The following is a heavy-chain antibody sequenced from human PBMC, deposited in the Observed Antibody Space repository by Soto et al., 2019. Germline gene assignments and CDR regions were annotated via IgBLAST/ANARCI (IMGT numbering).Heavy chain of an antibody. D-gene: IGHD4-17*01. J-gene: IGHJ5*02. V-gene: IGHV1-69*12. CDR1: GGTFSSYA. CDR2: IIPIFGTA. CDR3: ARLPNYHDYGDYVSRNWFDP. Sequence: QVQLVQSGAEVKKPGSSVKVSCKASGGTFSSYAISWVRQAPGQGLEWMGGIIPIFGTANYAQKFQGRGTITAEESTSAAYMELSSLRSEDTAVYYCARLPNYHDYGDYVSRNWFDPWGQGTLVTVSS.